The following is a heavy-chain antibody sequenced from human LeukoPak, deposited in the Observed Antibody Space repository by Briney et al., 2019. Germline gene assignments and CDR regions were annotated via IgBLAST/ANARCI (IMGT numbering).Heavy chain of an antibody. J-gene: IGHJ6*03. Sequence: SETLSLTCAVYGEFFSGSYWKWIRQSPGKGLEWIGEINHSGNTNYNPSLKSRVTISVDTSQKQFSLKLSSVTAADTAVYYCARLIVDIVATIGGRYYYYYMDVWGKGTTVTISS. CDR3: ARLIVDIVATIGGRYYYYYMDV. CDR2: INHSGNT. D-gene: IGHD5-12*01. CDR1: GEFFSGSY. V-gene: IGHV4-34*01.